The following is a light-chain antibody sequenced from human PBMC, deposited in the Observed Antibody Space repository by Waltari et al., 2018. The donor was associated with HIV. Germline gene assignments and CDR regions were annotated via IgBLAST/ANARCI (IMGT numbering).Light chain of an antibody. Sequence: EIVLTQSPATLSLSPGERATLPCRASQSVSSYLAWYQQKPGQAPRLLIYDASNRATGIPARFSGSGSGTDFTLTISSLEPEDFAVYYCQQRSNWPPLTFGGGPRWRSN. J-gene: IGKJ4*01. CDR3: QQRSNWPPLT. CDR2: DAS. V-gene: IGKV3-11*01. CDR1: QSVSSY.